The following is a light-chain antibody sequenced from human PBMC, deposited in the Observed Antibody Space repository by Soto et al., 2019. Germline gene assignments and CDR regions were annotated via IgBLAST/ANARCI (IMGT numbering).Light chain of an antibody. CDR3: QQHGSSPIT. CDR1: PSVGSSY. V-gene: IGKV3-20*01. Sequence: VLTQSPGTLSLSPGERATLSCRASPSVGSSYLAWYQQKPGQTPRLLIYGASSRATGIPDRFSGSGSGTDFTLTISRLEPEDFAVYYCQQHGSSPITFGQGTRLEIK. CDR2: GAS. J-gene: IGKJ5*01.